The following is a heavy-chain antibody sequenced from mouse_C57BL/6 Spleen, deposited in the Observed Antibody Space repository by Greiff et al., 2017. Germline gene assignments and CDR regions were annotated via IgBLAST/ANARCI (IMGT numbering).Heavy chain of an antibody. V-gene: IGHV1-69*01. CDR1: GYTFTSYW. Sequence: VQLQQPGAELVMPGASVKLSCKASGYTFTSYWMHWVKQRPGQGLEWIGEIDPSDSYTNYNQKFKGKSTLTVDKSSSTAYMQLSSLTSEDSAVYYCARCLTTVVATDWYFDVWGTGTTVTVSS. CDR3: ARCLTTVVATDWYFDV. J-gene: IGHJ1*03. CDR2: IDPSDSYT. D-gene: IGHD1-1*01.